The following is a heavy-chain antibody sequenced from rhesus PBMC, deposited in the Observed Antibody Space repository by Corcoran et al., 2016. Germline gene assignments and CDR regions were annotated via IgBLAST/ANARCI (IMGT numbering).Heavy chain of an antibody. CDR1: GGSISDSYY. Sequence: QVQLQESGPGLVKPSETLSLTCAVSGGSISDSYYWSWIRQPPGKGLEWVGYIYGSGCSTYYNPSLKSRVTISTDPSKNQFSLKLSSVTAADTAVYYCARDDYEDDYWLLPRNSYYGLDSWGQGVVVTVSS. D-gene: IGHD3-9*01. J-gene: IGHJ6*01. V-gene: IGHV4-106*01. CDR2: IYGSGCST. CDR3: ARDDYEDDYWLLPRNSYYGLDS.